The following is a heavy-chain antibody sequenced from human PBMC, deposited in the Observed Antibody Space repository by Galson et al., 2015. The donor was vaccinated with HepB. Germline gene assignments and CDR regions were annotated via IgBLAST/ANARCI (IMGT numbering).Heavy chain of an antibody. CDR3: ARDSVSWWGPNWFDP. D-gene: IGHD2-15*01. Sequence: SLRLSCAASGFTFSSYSMNWVRQAPGKGLEWVSYISSSSSTIYYADSVKGRFTISRDNAKNSLYLQMNSLRDEDTAVYYCARDSVSWWGPNWFDPWGQGTLVTVSS. V-gene: IGHV3-48*02. CDR1: GFTFSSYS. J-gene: IGHJ5*02. CDR2: ISSSSSTI.